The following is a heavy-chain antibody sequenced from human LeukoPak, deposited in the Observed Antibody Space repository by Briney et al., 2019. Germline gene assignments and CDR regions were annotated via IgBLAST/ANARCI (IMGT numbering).Heavy chain of an antibody. Sequence: ASVKVSCKASGYTFTSYGISWVRQAPGQGLEWMGWISAYNGNTNYAQKLQGRVTMTTDTSTSTAYMELRSLRSDDTAVYYCARDGSYYDSSGYWYYFDYWGQGTLDTVSS. CDR2: ISAYNGNT. CDR1: GYTFTSYG. D-gene: IGHD3-22*01. CDR3: ARDGSYYDSSGYWYYFDY. J-gene: IGHJ4*02. V-gene: IGHV1-18*01.